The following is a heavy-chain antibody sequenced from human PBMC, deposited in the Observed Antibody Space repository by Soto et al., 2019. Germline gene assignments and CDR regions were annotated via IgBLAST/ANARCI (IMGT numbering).Heavy chain of an antibody. Sequence: TLSLACAVSGDSISKSGYYWSWIRQNQWKSLEWIGYIYYSGSTFYNPSLKSRVSISLDTSKNQLSLKLNSVTAADTAVYCFARRRGVTTSLLPFCFQSWGYCTLVTDSS. J-gene: IGHJ5*01. D-gene: IGHD4-17*01. CDR2: IYYSGST. CDR1: GDSISKSGYY. CDR3: ARRRGVTTSLLPFCFQS. V-gene: IGHV4-31*11.